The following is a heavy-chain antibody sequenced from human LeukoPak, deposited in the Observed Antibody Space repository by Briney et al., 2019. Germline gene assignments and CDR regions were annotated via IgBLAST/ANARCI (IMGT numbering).Heavy chain of an antibody. CDR3: ARDDSSGYYFPLDY. CDR2: INHSGST. CDR1: GGSFSGYY. J-gene: IGHJ4*02. D-gene: IGHD3-22*01. Sequence: PSETLSLTCAVYGGSFSGYYWSWIRQPPGKGLEWIGEINHSGSTNYNPSLKSRVTISVDTSKNQFSLKLSSVTAADTAVYYCARDDSSGYYFPLDYWGQGTLVTVSS. V-gene: IGHV4-34*01.